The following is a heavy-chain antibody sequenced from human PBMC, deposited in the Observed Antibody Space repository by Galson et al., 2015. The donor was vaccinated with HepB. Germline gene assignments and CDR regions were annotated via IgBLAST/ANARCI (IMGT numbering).Heavy chain of an antibody. D-gene: IGHD3-10*01. V-gene: IGHV3-7*03. CDR1: EFTFSSYW. Sequence: SLRLSCAASEFTFSSYWMNWVRQAPGKGLEVVANINPDGSRKYYAASLKGRFTISRDNDKNALYLQMDSLRAEDTAVYYCARRISLVRGIITKPDYYSGMDVWGQGTTVTVAS. J-gene: IGHJ6*02. CDR3: ARRISLVRGIITKPDYYSGMDV. CDR2: INPDGSRK.